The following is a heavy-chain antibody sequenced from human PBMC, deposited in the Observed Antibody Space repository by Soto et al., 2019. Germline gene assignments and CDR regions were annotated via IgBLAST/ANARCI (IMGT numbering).Heavy chain of an antibody. Sequence: ASVKVSCKASGYTFTGYYMHWVRQAPGQGLEWMGWINPNSGGTNYAQKFQGWITMTRDTSISTAYMELSRLRSDDTAVYYCARDGGVATFYYYYGMDVWGQGTTVTVSS. V-gene: IGHV1-2*04. CDR3: ARDGGVATFYYYYGMDV. CDR2: INPNSGGT. D-gene: IGHD5-12*01. CDR1: GYTFTGYY. J-gene: IGHJ6*02.